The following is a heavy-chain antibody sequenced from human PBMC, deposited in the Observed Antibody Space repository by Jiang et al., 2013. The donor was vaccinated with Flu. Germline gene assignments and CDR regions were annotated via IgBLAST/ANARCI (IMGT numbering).Heavy chain of an antibody. CDR1: GGTFSSYA. D-gene: IGHD3-22*01. CDR2: IMPIFDTA. Sequence: EVKKPGSSVKVSCKASGGTFSSYAISWVRQAPGQGLEWMGGIMPIFDTANYAQKFQGRVTMTTDTSTSTVYMELRSLRSDDTAVYYCARMGLYDSSGYYYRGLGFYFDHWGQGTLVTVSS. CDR3: ARMGLYDSSGYYYRGLGFYFDH. V-gene: IGHV1-69*05. J-gene: IGHJ4*02.